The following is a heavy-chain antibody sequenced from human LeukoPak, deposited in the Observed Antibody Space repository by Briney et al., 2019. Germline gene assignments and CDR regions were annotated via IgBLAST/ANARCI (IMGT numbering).Heavy chain of an antibody. J-gene: IGHJ4*02. CDR3: ARDSGWEPDAGIFDY. D-gene: IGHD1-26*01. CDR2: ISSSSSYI. Sequence: GGSLRLSCAASGFTFSSYSMNWVRQAPGKGLEWVSSISSSSSYIYYADSVKGRFTISRDNAKNSLYLQMNSLRAEDTAVYYCARDSGWEPDAGIFDYWGQGTLVTVSS. CDR1: GFTFSSYS. V-gene: IGHV3-21*01.